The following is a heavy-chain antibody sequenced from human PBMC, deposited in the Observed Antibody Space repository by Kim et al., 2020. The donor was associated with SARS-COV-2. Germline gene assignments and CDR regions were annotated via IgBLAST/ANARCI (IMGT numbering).Heavy chain of an antibody. D-gene: IGHD6-6*01. V-gene: IGHV5-10-1*01. CDR1: GYSFTSYW. CDR3: ATRGRIAAADAFDI. Sequence: GESLKISCKGSGYSFTSYWISWVRQMPGKGLEWMGRIDPSDSYTNYSPSFQGHVTISADKSISTAYLQWSSLKASDTAMYYCATRGRIAAADAFDIWGQGTMVTVSS. CDR2: IDPSDSYT. J-gene: IGHJ3*02.